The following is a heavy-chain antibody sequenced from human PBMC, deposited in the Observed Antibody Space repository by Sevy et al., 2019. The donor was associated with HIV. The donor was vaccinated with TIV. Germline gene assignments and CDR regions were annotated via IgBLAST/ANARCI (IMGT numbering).Heavy chain of an antibody. CDR2: INPSDGST. CDR1: GYTFTNYY. Sequence: ASVKVSCKASGYTFTNYYMHWVRQAPGQGLEWMGIINPSDGSTVYAQKFQGRVTMTRDTSTSTVYMELSSLRSDDTAVYYCGRTSPRGGFDHWGQGALVTVSS. CDR3: GRTSPRGGFDH. V-gene: IGHV1-46*03. J-gene: IGHJ4*02. D-gene: IGHD3-16*01.